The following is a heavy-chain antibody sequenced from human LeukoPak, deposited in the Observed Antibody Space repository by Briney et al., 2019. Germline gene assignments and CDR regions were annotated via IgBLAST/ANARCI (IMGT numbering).Heavy chain of an antibody. CDR2: ISSSSSTI. J-gene: IGHJ6*03. D-gene: IGHD2-8*01. V-gene: IGHV3-48*01. CDR1: GFTFSSYS. CDR3: ARGALDIVLMVYADHYMDV. Sequence: PGGSLRLSCAASGFTFSSYSMNWVRQAPGKGLEWVSYISSSSSTIYYADSVKGRFTISRDNAKNSLYLQMNSLRAEDTAVYYCARGALDIVLMVYADHYMDVWGKGTTVTVSS.